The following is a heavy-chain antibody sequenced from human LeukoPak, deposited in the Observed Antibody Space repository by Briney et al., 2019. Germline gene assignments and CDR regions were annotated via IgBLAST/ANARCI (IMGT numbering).Heavy chain of an antibody. CDR2: IRYDGSTK. Sequence: GGSLRLSCAASGFTFSSYGMHWVRLAPGKGLEWVAFIRYDGSTKYYAESVKGRFTISRDNSKNTLYLQMNSLRAEDTAMYYCAKDRRPVNQQYGAPGYWGQGTLVTVSS. D-gene: IGHD4-17*01. V-gene: IGHV3-30*02. J-gene: IGHJ4*02. CDR1: GFTFSSYG. CDR3: AKDRRPVNQQYGAPGY.